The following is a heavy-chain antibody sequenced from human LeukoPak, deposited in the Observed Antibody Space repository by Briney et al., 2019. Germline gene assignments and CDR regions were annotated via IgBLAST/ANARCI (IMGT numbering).Heavy chain of an antibody. V-gene: IGHV4-59*01. CDR1: GGSISSYY. Sequence: SETLSLTCTVSGGSISSYYWSWIRQPPGKGLEWIGYIYYSGSTNYNPSLKSRVTISVDTSKNQFSLKLTSVTVADTAIYYCAGAVGALLTWAFWGQGTLVTVSS. J-gene: IGHJ4*02. CDR2: IYYSGST. CDR3: AGAVGALLTWAF. D-gene: IGHD1-26*01.